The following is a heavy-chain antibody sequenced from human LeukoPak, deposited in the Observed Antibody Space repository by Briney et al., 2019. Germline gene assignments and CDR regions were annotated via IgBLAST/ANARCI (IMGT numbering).Heavy chain of an antibody. V-gene: IGHV1-46*01. CDR1: GYTFTSYY. CDR2: INPSGGST. CDR3: ARGKYYYDSSGHNWFDP. D-gene: IGHD3-22*01. Sequence: ASVKVSCKASGYTFTSYYMHWVRQAPGQGLEWMGIINPSGGSTSYAQKFQGRVTMTRDTSTSTVYMELSSLRSEDTAVYYCARGKYYYDSSGHNWFDPWGQGTLVTVSS. J-gene: IGHJ5*02.